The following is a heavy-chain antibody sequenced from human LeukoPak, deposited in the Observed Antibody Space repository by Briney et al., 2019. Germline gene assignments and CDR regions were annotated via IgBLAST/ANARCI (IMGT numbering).Heavy chain of an antibody. J-gene: IGHJ3*02. CDR2: INPSGGST. CDR3: ARVYGSGSRYKVGAFDI. D-gene: IGHD3-10*01. V-gene: IGHV1-46*01. CDR1: GYTFTSYY. Sequence: ASVKVSWKASGYTFTSYYMHWVRQAPGQGLEWMGIINPSGGSTSYAQKFQGRVTMTRDTSTSTVYMELSSLRSEDTAVYYCARVYGSGSRYKVGAFDIWGQGTMVTVSS.